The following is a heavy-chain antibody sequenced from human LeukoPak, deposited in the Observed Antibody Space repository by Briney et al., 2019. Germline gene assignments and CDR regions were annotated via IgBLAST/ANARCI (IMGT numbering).Heavy chain of an antibody. Sequence: SETLSLTCTVSGGSISSYYWSWIRQPAGKGLEWIGRIFTSGSANYNPSLKSRVTISVDTSKNQFSLKLSSVTAADTAVYYCARGAGYGSGSTCYSGPIPFDYWGQGTLVTVSS. CDR1: GGSISSYY. J-gene: IGHJ4*02. CDR2: IFTSGSA. V-gene: IGHV4-4*07. CDR3: ARGAGYGSGSTCYSGPIPFDY. D-gene: IGHD2-15*01.